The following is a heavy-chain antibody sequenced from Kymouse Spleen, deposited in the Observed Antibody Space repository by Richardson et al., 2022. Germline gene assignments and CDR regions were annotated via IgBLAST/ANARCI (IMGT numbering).Heavy chain of an antibody. V-gene: IGHV4-34*01. CDR3: ARGGITMVRGVPYYFDY. CDR2: INHSGST. CDR1: GGSFSGYY. D-gene: IGHD3-10*01. Sequence: QVQLQQWGAGLLKPSETLSLTCAVYGGSFSGYYWSWIRQPPGKGLEWIGEINHSGSTNYNPSLKSRVTISVDTSKNQFSLKLSSVTAADTAVYYCARGGITMVRGVPYYFDYWGQGTLVTVSS. J-gene: IGHJ4*02.